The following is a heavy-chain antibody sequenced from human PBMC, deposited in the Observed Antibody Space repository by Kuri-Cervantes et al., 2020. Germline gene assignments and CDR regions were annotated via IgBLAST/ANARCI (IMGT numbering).Heavy chain of an antibody. CDR1: GGSISSYY. CDR3: ARDLTYYDFWSGYYSYYYYGMDV. V-gene: IGHV4-4*07. CDR2: IYTSGST. J-gene: IGHJ6*02. Sequence: GSLRLSCTVSGGSISSYYWSWIRQPAGKGLEWIGRIYTSGSTNYNPSLKSRVTMSVDTSKNQFSLKLSSVTAADTAVCYCARDLTYYDFWSGYYSYYYYGMDVWGQGTTVTVSS. D-gene: IGHD3-3*01.